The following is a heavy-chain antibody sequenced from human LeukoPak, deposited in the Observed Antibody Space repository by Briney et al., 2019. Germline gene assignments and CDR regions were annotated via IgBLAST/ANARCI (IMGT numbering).Heavy chain of an antibody. V-gene: IGHV1-69*04. CDR2: IIPILGIA. D-gene: IGHD3-22*01. CDR3: ARDTTLFDSSGYYAFDY. Sequence: GASVKVSCKASGGTFSSYAISWVRQAPGRGLEWMGRIIPILGIANYAQKFQGRVTITADKSTSTAYMELSSLRSEDTAVYYCARDTTLFDSSGYYAFDYWGQGTLVTVSS. J-gene: IGHJ4*02. CDR1: GGTFSSYA.